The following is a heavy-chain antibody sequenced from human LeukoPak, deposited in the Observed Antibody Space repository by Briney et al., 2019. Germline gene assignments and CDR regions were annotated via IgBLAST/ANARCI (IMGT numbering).Heavy chain of an antibody. CDR1: GFTFSNYG. CDR2: IWYDGSNK. J-gene: IGHJ4*02. V-gene: IGHV3-33*01. CDR3: ARDYSGSWYYFDY. Sequence: PGGSLRLSCAASGFTFSNYGMHWVRQAPGKGLEWVAVIWYDGSNKYYEDSVKGRFTISRDNSKNTLYLQMNSLRAEDTAVYYCARDYSGSWYYFDYWGQGTLVTVSS. D-gene: IGHD6-13*01.